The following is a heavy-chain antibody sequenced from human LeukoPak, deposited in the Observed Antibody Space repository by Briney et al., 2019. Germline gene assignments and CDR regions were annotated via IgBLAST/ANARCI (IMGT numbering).Heavy chain of an antibody. CDR2: ISYDGSNK. CDR1: GFTFSSYA. D-gene: IGHD6-13*01. CDR3: ARDTAGTIDY. Sequence: GGSLRLSWAASGFTFSSYAMHWVRQAPGKGLEWVAVISYDGSNKYYADSVKGRFTISRDNSKNTLYLQMNSLRAEDTAVYYCARDTAGTIDYWGQGTLVTVSS. J-gene: IGHJ4*02. V-gene: IGHV3-30-3*01.